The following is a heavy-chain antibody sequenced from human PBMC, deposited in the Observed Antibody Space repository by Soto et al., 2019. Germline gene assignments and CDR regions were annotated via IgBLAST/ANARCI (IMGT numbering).Heavy chain of an antibody. CDR1: GGSISSDDYY. V-gene: IGHV4-30-4*01. CDR2: IHDTATT. CDR3: ASQYYDFSSGALDF. Sequence: QVQLQESGPGLAKPSQTLSLTCTVSGGSISSDDYYWSWIRQPPGKGLEWIGDIHDTATTSYTPSLKSRLTLSVATSKNQCSLTLRSVTAADTAVYFCASQYYDFSSGALDFWGQGILVTVSS. D-gene: IGHD3-3*01. J-gene: IGHJ4*02.